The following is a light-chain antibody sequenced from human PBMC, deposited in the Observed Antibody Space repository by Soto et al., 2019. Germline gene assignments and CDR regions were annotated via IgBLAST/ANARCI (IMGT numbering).Light chain of an antibody. J-gene: IGLJ1*01. Sequence: QSVLTQPPSVSGAPGQRVAISCSGSSSDIGAGYDVRWYQQVPGTAPKLLIFGHNNRPSWVPERFSGSKSGTSASLVITGLQAEDEADYYCQSFDTSLTGAYVFGTGTKVTVL. CDR3: QSFDTSLTGAYV. CDR2: GHN. CDR1: SSDIGAGYD. V-gene: IGLV1-40*01.